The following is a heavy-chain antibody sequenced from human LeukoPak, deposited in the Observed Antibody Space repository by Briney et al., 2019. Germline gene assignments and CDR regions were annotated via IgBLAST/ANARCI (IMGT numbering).Heavy chain of an antibody. CDR1: GFTFSSYR. CDR3: ARLTVPAAIGPYYYSGMDV. Sequence: KPGGSLRLSCAASGFTFSSYRMNWVRQAPGRGLEWVSSISSSGTYIDYADSVKGRFTISRDNARNSLYLQMNSLRAEDTAVYYCARLTVPAAIGPYYYSGMDVWGQGTTVAVSS. CDR2: ISSSGTYI. J-gene: IGHJ6*02. V-gene: IGHV3-21*01. D-gene: IGHD2-2*01.